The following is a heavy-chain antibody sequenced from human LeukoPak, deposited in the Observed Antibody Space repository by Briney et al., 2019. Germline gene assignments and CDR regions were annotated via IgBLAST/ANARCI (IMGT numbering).Heavy chain of an antibody. D-gene: IGHD2-2*01. Sequence: PSETLSLTCTVSGGSISSGGYYWSWIRQPPGKGLEWIGYIYHSGSTYYNPSLKSRVTISVDRSKNQFSLKLSPVTAADTAVYYCARGTKPTGWFDPWGQGTLVTVSS. CDR2: IYHSGST. CDR1: GGSISSGGYY. CDR3: ARGTKPTGWFDP. V-gene: IGHV4-30-2*01. J-gene: IGHJ5*02.